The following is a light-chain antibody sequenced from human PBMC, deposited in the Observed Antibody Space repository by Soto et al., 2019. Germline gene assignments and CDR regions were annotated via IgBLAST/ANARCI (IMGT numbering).Light chain of an antibody. Sequence: DIQMTQSPSTLSTSVGDRVIITCRANQTINRWLAWYQQKPGKAPKVLISKASILQSGVPSRFSGSGSGTEFTLTISSLQADDFATYYCQQYDSFPLSFGGGTKVEIK. CDR1: QTINRW. V-gene: IGKV1-5*03. CDR3: QQYDSFPLS. CDR2: KAS. J-gene: IGKJ4*01.